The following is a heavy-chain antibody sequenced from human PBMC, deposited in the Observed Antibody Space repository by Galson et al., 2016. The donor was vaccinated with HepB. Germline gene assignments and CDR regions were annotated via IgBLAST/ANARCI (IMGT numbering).Heavy chain of an antibody. CDR1: GYTFNNHG. J-gene: IGHJ4*02. CDR3: ARGGVGWEIPIDS. Sequence: SVKVSCKASGYTFNNHGISWVRQAPGQGLEWMGCISAYNGNTNYAQRFQGRVTMTTDTSTSTAYMELRSLRSDDTAVFYCARGGVGWEIPIDSWGQGTLVTVSS. D-gene: IGHD1-26*01. CDR2: ISAYNGNT. V-gene: IGHV1-18*01.